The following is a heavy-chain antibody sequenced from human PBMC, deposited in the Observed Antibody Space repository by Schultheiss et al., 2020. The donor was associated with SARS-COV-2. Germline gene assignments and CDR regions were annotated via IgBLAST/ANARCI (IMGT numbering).Heavy chain of an antibody. J-gene: IGHJ3*02. Sequence: GGSLRLSCAASGFTFSKYAMTWIRQAPGKGLEWVSYISSSSSYTNYADSVKGRFTISRDNAKNSLYLQMNSLRAEDTAVYYCARDHSTYYYDSSGYYFQDDIWGQGTMVTVSS. V-gene: IGHV3-11*06. CDR2: ISSSSSYT. CDR1: GFTFSKYA. CDR3: ARDHSTYYYDSSGYYFQDDI. D-gene: IGHD3-22*01.